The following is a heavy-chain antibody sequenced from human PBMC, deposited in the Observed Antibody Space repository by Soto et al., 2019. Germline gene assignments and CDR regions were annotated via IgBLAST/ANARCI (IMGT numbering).Heavy chain of an antibody. CDR2: ISGSGGST. J-gene: IGHJ4*02. V-gene: IGHV3-23*01. D-gene: IGHD3-10*01. CDR1: GFTFSSYA. Sequence: PGGSLRLSCAASGFTFSSYAMSWVRQAPGKGLEWVSAISGSGGSTYYADSVKGRFTISRDNSKNTLYLQMSSLRAEDTAVYYCANQHRMVRGVNFFDYWGQGTLVTVSS. CDR3: ANQHRMVRGVNFFDY.